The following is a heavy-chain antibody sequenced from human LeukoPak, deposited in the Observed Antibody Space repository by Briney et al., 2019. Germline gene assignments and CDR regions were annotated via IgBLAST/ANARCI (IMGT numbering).Heavy chain of an antibody. J-gene: IGHJ3*02. CDR3: ARDYYGSGSYYNGPDAFDI. D-gene: IGHD3-10*01. Sequence: GGSLRLSCAASGFTFSSYSMNWVRQAPGKGLEWVSYISSSSTIYYADSVKGRFTISRDNAKNSLYLQMNSLRAEDTAVYYCARDYYGSGSYYNGPDAFDIWGQGTMVTVSS. CDR1: GFTFSSYS. V-gene: IGHV3-48*01. CDR2: ISSSSTI.